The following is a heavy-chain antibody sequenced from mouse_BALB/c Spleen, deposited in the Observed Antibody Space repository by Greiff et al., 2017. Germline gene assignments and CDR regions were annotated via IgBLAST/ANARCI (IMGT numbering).Heavy chain of an antibody. CDR3: ARDTGGAMDY. Sequence: EVMLVESGGGLVQPGGSLRLSCATSGFTFTDYYMSWVRQPPGKALEWLGFIRNKANGYTTEYSASVKGRFTISRDNSQSILYLQMKTLRAEDSATYYCARDTGGAMDYWGQGTSVTVSS. V-gene: IGHV7-3*02. J-gene: IGHJ4*01. CDR1: GFTFTDYY. CDR2: IRNKANGYTT. D-gene: IGHD4-1*01.